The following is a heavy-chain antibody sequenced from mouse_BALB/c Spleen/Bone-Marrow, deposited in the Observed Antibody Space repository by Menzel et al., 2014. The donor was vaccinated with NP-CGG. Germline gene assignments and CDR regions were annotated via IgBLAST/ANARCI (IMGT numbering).Heavy chain of an antibody. CDR2: NNPGSGGT. V-gene: IGHV1-54*03. CDR3: ARSIYDGYSEAMDY. D-gene: IGHD2-3*01. Sequence: QVQLKESGAELVRPGTSVKVSCKASGYAFTNYLMEWVKQRPGQGLEWIGVNNPGSGGTNYNEKFKGEATLTADKSSSTVYMQLSSLTSDDSAVYFCARSIYDGYSEAMDYWGQGTSVTVSS. J-gene: IGHJ4*01. CDR1: GYAFTNYL.